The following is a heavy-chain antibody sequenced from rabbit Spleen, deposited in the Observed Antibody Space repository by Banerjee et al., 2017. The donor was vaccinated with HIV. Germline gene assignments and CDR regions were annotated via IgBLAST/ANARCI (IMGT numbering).Heavy chain of an antibody. CDR1: GFDFSSYY. Sequence: QEQLVESGGGLVKPGASLTLSCKASGFDFSSYYMTWVRQAPGKGLEWIAYIYPDHGTTEHAAWVNGRFTISLDNAQNTVFLQMTSLTAADTATYFCARETSSGWGVVSFYFNLWGQGTLVTVS. J-gene: IGHJ4*01. CDR3: ARETSSGWGVVSFYFNL. CDR2: IYPDHGTT. V-gene: IGHV1S47*01. D-gene: IGHD4-1*01.